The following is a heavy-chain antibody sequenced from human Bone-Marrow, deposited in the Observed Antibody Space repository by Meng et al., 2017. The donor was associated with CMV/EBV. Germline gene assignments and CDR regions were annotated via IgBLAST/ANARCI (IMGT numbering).Heavy chain of an antibody. J-gene: IGHJ4*02. D-gene: IGHD5-12*01. CDR3: ATSYVEGHDYGAVYFDY. V-gene: IGHV5-51*01. Sequence: GGSLRLSCKGSGYSFTSYWNGWVRQMPGKGLEWMGIIYPGDSDTRYSPSFQGQVTISADKSTSTAYLPWSSLKASDTAMYYCATSYVEGHDYGAVYFDYWGQGTLVTVSS. CDR1: GYSFTSYW. CDR2: IYPGDSDT.